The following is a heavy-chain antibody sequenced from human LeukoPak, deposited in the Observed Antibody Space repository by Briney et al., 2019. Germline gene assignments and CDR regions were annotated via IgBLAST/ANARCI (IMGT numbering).Heavy chain of an antibody. CDR2: ISSKGGST. CDR3: ARGRDDSSGSDFDY. D-gene: IGHD3-22*01. J-gene: IGHJ4*02. Sequence: GGSLRLSCAASGLTFSSYAMHWVRQAPGKGLEYVSAISSKGGSTYYANSVKGRFTISRDNSKNTLYLQMGSLRAEDMAVYYCARGRDDSSGSDFDYWGQGTLVTVSS. V-gene: IGHV3-64*01. CDR1: GLTFSSYA.